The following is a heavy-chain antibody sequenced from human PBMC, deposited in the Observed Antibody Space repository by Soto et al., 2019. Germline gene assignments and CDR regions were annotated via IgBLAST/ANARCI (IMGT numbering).Heavy chain of an antibody. D-gene: IGHD6-6*01. Sequence: EVQLVESGGGLVKPGGSLRLSCAASGFTFSSYSMNWVRQAPGKGLEWVSSISSSSSYIYYADSVKGRFTISRDNAKNSLYLQMNSLRAEDTAVYYCARAPRDSIEAGGGMDVWGQGTTVTVSS. V-gene: IGHV3-21*01. CDR3: ARAPRDSIEAGGGMDV. CDR2: ISSSSSYI. CDR1: GFTFSSYS. J-gene: IGHJ6*02.